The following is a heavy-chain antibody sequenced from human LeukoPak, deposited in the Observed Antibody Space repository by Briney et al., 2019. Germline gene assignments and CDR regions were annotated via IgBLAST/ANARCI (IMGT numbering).Heavy chain of an antibody. CDR2: IIPILGIA. CDR1: GGTFSSYA. Sequence: ASVKVSCKASGGTFSSYAISWVRQAPGQGLEWMGRIIPILGIAKYAQKFQGRVTITADKSTSTAYMELSSLRSEDTAVYYCVQQKNSDYFVDYWGQGTLVTVSS. D-gene: IGHD3-16*01. V-gene: IGHV1-69*04. J-gene: IGHJ4*02. CDR3: VQQKNSDYFVDY.